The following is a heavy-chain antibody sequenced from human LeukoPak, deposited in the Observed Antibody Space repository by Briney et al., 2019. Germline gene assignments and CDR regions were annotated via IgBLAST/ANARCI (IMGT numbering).Heavy chain of an antibody. CDR1: GGSISSSSYY. Sequence: PSETLSLTCTVSGGSISSSSYYWGWIRQPPGKGLEWIGEINHSGSTNYNPSLKSRVTISVDTSKNQFSLKLSSVTAADTAVYYCARSRGKGSPSPNPYDYWGQGTLVTVSS. D-gene: IGHD3-10*01. V-gene: IGHV4-39*07. CDR2: INHSGST. J-gene: IGHJ4*02. CDR3: ARSRGKGSPSPNPYDY.